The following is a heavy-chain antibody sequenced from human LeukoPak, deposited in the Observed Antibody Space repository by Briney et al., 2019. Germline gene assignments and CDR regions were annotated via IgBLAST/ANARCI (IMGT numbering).Heavy chain of an antibody. CDR3: ARYSGSYYYPPAWDL. CDR1: GFIFSNYA. J-gene: IGHJ4*02. Sequence: GGSLRLSCAGSGFIFSNYAMSWVRQAPGQGLEWVSTISNSGDATFYADAVKGRFTISRDNSKNTLYLQMDSLRADDTAVYYCARYSGSYYYPPAWDLWGQGTLVTVSS. CDR2: ISNSGDAT. D-gene: IGHD1-26*01. V-gene: IGHV3-23*01.